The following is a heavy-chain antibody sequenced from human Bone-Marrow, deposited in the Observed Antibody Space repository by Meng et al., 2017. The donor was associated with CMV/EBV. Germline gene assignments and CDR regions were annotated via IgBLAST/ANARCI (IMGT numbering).Heavy chain of an antibody. J-gene: IGHJ3*02. D-gene: IGHD5-12*01. CDR1: GYTLTELS. CDR2: FDPEDGET. Sequence: ASVKVSCKVSGYTLTELSMHWVRQAPGKGLEWMGGFDPEDGETIYAQKFQGRVTMTEDTSTDTAYMELSSLRSEDTAVYYCATYIGANDAFDIWGQGTMVPVSS. CDR3: ATYIGANDAFDI. V-gene: IGHV1-24*01.